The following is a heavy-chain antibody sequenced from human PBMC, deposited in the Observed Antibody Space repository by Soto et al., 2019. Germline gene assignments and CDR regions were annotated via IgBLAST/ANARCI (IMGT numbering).Heavy chain of an antibody. CDR1: GISVSSNY. CDR3: ARDRRDLLTGFYIGHYSDY. CDR2: IYSGGST. J-gene: IGHJ4*02. Sequence: VQLVESGGDFVQPGGSLRLSCAVSGISVSSNYMTWVRQAPGKGLEWVSVIYSGGSTEYADSVQGRFTISRDNSMNTVYLQMNSLRAEDTAVHYCARDRRDLLTGFYIGHYSDYWGQGTLVTVSS. V-gene: IGHV3-66*01. D-gene: IGHD3-9*01.